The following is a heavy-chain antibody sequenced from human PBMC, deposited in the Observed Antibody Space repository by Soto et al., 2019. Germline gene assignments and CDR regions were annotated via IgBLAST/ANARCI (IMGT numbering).Heavy chain of an antibody. CDR1: GFTFTSSA. J-gene: IGHJ4*02. Sequence: SVKVSCKASGFTFTSSAVQWVRQARGQRLEWIGWIVVGSGNTNYAQKFQERVTITRDMSTSTAYMELSSLRSEDTAVYYCAADYYVPGRDFDYWGQGTLVTVPQ. D-gene: IGHD3-16*01. CDR2: IVVGSGNT. V-gene: IGHV1-58*01. CDR3: AADYYVPGRDFDY.